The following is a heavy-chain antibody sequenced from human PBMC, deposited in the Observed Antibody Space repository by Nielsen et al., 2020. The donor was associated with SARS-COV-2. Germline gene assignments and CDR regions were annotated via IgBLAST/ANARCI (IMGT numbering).Heavy chain of an antibody. D-gene: IGHD3-10*01. CDR1: GFIFSSYI. CDR2: ISSSRTYK. J-gene: IGHJ6*02. CDR3: ARKGGGYYGSGERLSYYYYGMDV. V-gene: IGHV3-21*04. Sequence: GESLKISCAASGFIFSSYIMNWVRQAPGKGLEWVSSISSSRTYKQYRDSVKGRFTISRDNAKNSLYLQMNSLSADDTAVYYCARKGGGYYGSGERLSYYYYGMDVWGQGTTVTVSS.